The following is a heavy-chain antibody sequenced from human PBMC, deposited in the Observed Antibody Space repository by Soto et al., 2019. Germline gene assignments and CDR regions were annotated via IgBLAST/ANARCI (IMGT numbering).Heavy chain of an antibody. D-gene: IGHD3-3*01. Sequence: GGSLRLSCAASGFTLSSYWMSWVRQAPGKGLEWVANIKQDGSEKYYVDSVKGRFTISRDNAKNSLYLQMNSLRAEDTAVYYCARDRYSYYDFWSGSLPYYYYGMEVWGQGTTVTVSS. V-gene: IGHV3-7*01. CDR3: ARDRYSYYDFWSGSLPYYYYGMEV. CDR2: IKQDGSEK. J-gene: IGHJ6*02. CDR1: GFTLSSYW.